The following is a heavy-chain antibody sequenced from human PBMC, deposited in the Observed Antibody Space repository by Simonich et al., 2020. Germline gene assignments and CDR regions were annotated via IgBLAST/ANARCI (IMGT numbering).Heavy chain of an antibody. Sequence: QVQLQESGPGLVKPSETLSLTCAVSGYSISSGYYWGWIRQPPGKGLDWIGSIYHSGSTYYNPSLKSRVTISVDTSKNQFSLKLSSVTAADTAVYYCARVGYSNYYYYGMDVWGQGTTVTVSS. J-gene: IGHJ6*02. D-gene: IGHD6-13*01. V-gene: IGHV4-38-2*01. CDR1: GYSISSGYY. CDR2: IYHSGST. CDR3: ARVGYSNYYYYGMDV.